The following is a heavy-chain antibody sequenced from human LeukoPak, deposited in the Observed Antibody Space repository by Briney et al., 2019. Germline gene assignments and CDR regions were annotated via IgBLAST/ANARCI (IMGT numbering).Heavy chain of an antibody. CDR1: GFTFSSYA. Sequence: PGGSLRLSCAASGFTFSSYAMHWVRQAPGKGLEWVAVISYDGSNKYYADSVKGRFTISRDNSKNTLYLQMNSLRAEDTAVYYCARAPMVRKPIRYWGQGTLVTVSS. CDR3: ARAPMVRKPIRY. CDR2: ISYDGSNK. D-gene: IGHD3-10*01. V-gene: IGHV3-30*04. J-gene: IGHJ4*02.